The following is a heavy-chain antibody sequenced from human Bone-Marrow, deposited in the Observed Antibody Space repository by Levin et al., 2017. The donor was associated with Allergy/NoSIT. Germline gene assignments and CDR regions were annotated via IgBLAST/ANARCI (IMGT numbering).Heavy chain of an antibody. Sequence: EASVKVSCKATGYIFSSQAIHWVRLAPGQGLEWMGWINTNTGNPTYAQGHTGRFVFSLDSSDNTAHLQISGLQTEDTAVYYCARDRHYNPRFGIDIWGQGTMVTVSS. J-gene: IGHJ3*02. CDR1: GYIFSSQA. V-gene: IGHV7-4-1*02. D-gene: IGHD3-3*01. CDR3: ARDRHYNPRFGIDI. CDR2: INTNTGNP.